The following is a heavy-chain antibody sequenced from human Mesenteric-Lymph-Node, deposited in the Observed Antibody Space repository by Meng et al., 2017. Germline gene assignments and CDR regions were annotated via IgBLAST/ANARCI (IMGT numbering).Heavy chain of an antibody. D-gene: IGHD3-3*01. CDR3: ARTRHDFWSGYYGSFDY. V-gene: IGHV1-3*01. Sequence: ASVKVSCKASGYTFTSYAMHWVRQAPGQRLEWMGWINAGNGNTKYSQKFQGRVTITRDTSASTAYMELSSLRSEDTAVYYCARTRHDFWSGYYGSFDYWGQGTLVTVSS. CDR1: GYTFTSYA. J-gene: IGHJ4*02. CDR2: INAGNGNT.